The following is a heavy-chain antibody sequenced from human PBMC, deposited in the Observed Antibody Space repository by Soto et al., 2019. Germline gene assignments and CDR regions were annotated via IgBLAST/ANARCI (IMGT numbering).Heavy chain of an antibody. J-gene: IGHJ4*02. D-gene: IGHD3-3*01. Sequence: EVQLLESGGGLVQPGGSLRLSCAASGFTFSSYAMSWVRQAPGKGLEWVSAISGSGGSTYYADSVKGRFTISRDNSKNTXYLQMNSLRAEDTXXXXXXXGDVWSGYFFDYWGQGTLVTVSS. CDR2: ISGSGGST. CDR3: XXGDVWSGYFFDY. V-gene: IGHV3-23*01. CDR1: GFTFSSYA.